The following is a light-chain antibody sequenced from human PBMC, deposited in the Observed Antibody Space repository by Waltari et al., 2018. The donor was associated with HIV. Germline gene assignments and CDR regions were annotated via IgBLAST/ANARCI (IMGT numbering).Light chain of an antibody. CDR1: TYNIGSNY. J-gene: IGLJ2*01. Sequence: QSVVTQPPSASGTLGQRVTISCSGGTYNIGSNYVYWYQHLPGTSPKLLIYMNDQRPSGVPDRISGSKSGTSASLAISGLRSEDEADYYCASWDDSLGGYWIFGGGTNLTVL. V-gene: IGLV1-47*01. CDR3: ASWDDSLGGYWI. CDR2: MND.